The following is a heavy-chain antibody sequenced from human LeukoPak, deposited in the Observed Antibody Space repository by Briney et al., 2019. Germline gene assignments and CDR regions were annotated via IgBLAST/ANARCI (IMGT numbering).Heavy chain of an antibody. CDR2: ISSGSSTI. CDR1: GFTLSNSN. D-gene: IGHD3-22*01. J-gene: IGHJ4*02. V-gene: IGHV3-48*04. Sequence: GGSLRLSCAASGFTLSNSNVHWVRQAPGKGLEWVSYISSGSSTIYYAASVKGRFTISRDNAKSSLYLQMNSLSAEDTAVYYCARGSGYYYNYWGQGTLVTVSS. CDR3: ARGSGYYYNY.